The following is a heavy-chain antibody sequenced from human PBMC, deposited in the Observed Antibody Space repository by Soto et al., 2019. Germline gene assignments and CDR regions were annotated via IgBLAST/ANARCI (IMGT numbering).Heavy chain of an antibody. Sequence: QVQLVQSGAEVKKPGSSVKVSCKASGGTFSSYAISWVRQAPGQGLEWMGGIIPIFGRATYAQKFQGRVTITADESTSTAYMELSSLRSEDTAVYYCARQYIAAAETDYYYGMDVWGQGTTVTVSS. CDR3: ARQYIAAAETDYYYGMDV. CDR2: IIPIFGRA. D-gene: IGHD6-13*01. CDR1: GGTFSSYA. J-gene: IGHJ6*02. V-gene: IGHV1-69*01.